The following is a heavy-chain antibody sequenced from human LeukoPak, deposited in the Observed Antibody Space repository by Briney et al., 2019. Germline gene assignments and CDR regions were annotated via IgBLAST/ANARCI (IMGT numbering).Heavy chain of an antibody. V-gene: IGHV3-48*04. CDR2: ISSSATTI. CDR3: VRSFGFDP. J-gene: IGHJ5*02. Sequence: GGSLRLSCAVSGFTVSSYGMTWVRQAPGKGLEWVSYISSSATTIFYADSVKGRFTIYRDNAKNSLFLQMNSLRVEDTAFYYCVRSFGFDPWGQGTLVTVSS. CDR1: GFTVSSYG.